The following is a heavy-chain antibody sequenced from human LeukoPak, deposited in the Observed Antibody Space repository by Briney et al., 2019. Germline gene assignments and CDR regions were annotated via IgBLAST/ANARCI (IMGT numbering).Heavy chain of an antibody. D-gene: IGHD3/OR15-3a*01. V-gene: IGHV4-4*09. CDR2: IYTSGGT. J-gene: IGHJ6*03. Sequence: SETLSLTCTVSGAAISSYYWSWIRQPPGKGLEWIGYIYTSGGTNYNPSLKSRVTISVDTSKNQFSLKLSSVTAADTAVYYCARHWTGAGYYYYIDVWGKGTTVTVSS. CDR3: ARHWTGAGYYYYIDV. CDR1: GAAISSYY.